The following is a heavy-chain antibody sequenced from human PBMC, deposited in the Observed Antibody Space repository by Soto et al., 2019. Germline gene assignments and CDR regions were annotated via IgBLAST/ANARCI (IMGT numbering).Heavy chain of an antibody. Sequence: ASVKVSCKASGGTFSSYAISWVRQAPGQGLEWMGGIIPIFGTANYAQKFQGRVTITADESTSTAYMELSSLRSEDTAVYYCARDRDSEGGYDSDGYYYGMDVWGQGTTVTVSS. CDR1: GGTFSSYA. D-gene: IGHD5-12*01. J-gene: IGHJ6*02. V-gene: IGHV1-69*13. CDR3: ARDRDSEGGYDSDGYYYGMDV. CDR2: IIPIFGTA.